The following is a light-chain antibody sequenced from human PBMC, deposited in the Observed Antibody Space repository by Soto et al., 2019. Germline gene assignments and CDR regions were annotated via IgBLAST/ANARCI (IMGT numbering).Light chain of an antibody. J-gene: IGKJ1*01. CDR1: QSVSSN. Sequence: EIVLTQSPGTLSLSPGERATLSCRASQSVSSNLAWYQQKPGQAPRLLIYAASSRATGIPDRFSGSGSGTDFTLTISRLEPEDFAVYYCKQYRDSRKCGQGNKGDIK. CDR3: KQYRDSRK. V-gene: IGKV3-20*01. CDR2: AAS.